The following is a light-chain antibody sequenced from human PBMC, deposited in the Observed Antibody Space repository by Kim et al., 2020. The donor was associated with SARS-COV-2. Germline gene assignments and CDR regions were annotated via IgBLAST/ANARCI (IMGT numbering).Light chain of an antibody. J-gene: IGLJ3*02. Sequence: QSVLTQSPSASGTPGQRVTISCSGTRSNIGSNAVSWYQQLPGTAPKLLIYGNNQRPSGVPDRFSGSKSGTSASLAISGLQSEDEADYYCGAWDDSLNGHWVFGGGTKVTVL. V-gene: IGLV1-44*01. CDR2: GNN. CDR1: RSNIGSNA. CDR3: GAWDDSLNGHWV.